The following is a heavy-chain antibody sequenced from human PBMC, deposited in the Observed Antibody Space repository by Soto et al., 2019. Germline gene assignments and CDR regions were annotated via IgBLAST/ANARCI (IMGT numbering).Heavy chain of an antibody. J-gene: IGHJ4*02. Sequence: SETLSLTCAVYGGSFSGYYWSWIRQPPGKGLEWIGEINHSGSTNYNPSLKSRVTISVDTSKNQFSLKLSSVTAADTAVYYCARGVIEYGSGSYYNGPNDYWGQGTLVTVSS. CDR2: INHSGST. CDR1: GGSFSGYY. CDR3: ARGVIEYGSGSYYNGPNDY. V-gene: IGHV4-34*01. D-gene: IGHD3-10*01.